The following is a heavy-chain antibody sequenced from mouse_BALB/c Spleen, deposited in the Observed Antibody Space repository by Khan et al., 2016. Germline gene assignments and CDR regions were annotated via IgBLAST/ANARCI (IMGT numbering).Heavy chain of an antibody. Sequence: VQLKESGPELEKPGASVKISCKASGYSFTGYNMNWVKQSNGKSLEWIGNIDPYYGGTNYNQKFKGKATLTVDKSSSTAYMHLKSLTSEDSAVFYWARHGSSGPSWFAYWGQGTLVTVSA. D-gene: IGHD3-1*01. V-gene: IGHV1S135*01. J-gene: IGHJ3*01. CDR2: IDPYYGGT. CDR1: GYSFTGYN. CDR3: ARHGSSGPSWFAY.